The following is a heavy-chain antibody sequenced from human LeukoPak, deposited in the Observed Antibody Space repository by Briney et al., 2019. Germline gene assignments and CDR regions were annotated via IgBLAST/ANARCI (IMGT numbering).Heavy chain of an antibody. CDR3: ARRIDSSGLLDY. CDR2: IYHSGST. J-gene: IGHJ4*02. V-gene: IGHV4-38-2*02. D-gene: IGHD3-22*01. Sequence: SETLSLTCTVSGYSISSGYYWGWIRQPPGKGLEWIGSIYHSGSTYYNPSLKSRVTISVDTSKNQFSLKLSSVTAADTAVYYCARRIDSSGLLDYWGQGTLVTVSS. CDR1: GYSISSGYY.